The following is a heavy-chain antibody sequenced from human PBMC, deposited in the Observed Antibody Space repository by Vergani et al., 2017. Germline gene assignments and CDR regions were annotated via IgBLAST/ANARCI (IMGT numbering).Heavy chain of an antibody. CDR2: IKQDGSEK. CDR3: ARYLGDCSGGSCCFDY. Sequence: EVQLVESGGGLVQPGGSLRLSCAASGFTFSSYWMSWVRQAPGKGLEWVANIKQDGSEKYYVDSVKGRFTIARDNAKNSLYLQMNSLRAEDTAVYYCARYLGDCSGGSCCFDYWGQGTLVTVSS. V-gene: IGHV3-7*01. J-gene: IGHJ4*02. CDR1: GFTFSSYW. D-gene: IGHD2-15*01.